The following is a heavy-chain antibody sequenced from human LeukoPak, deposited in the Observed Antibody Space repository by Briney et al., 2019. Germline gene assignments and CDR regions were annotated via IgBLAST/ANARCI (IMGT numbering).Heavy chain of an antibody. Sequence: SETLSLTCAVFADSIYSNKWWSWIRPPPGKGLEWIGEINHSGSTNYNPSLKSRVTISVDTSKNQFSLKLSSVTAADTAVYYCAAGIDLAIAVAGTGAFDIWGQGTMVTVSS. V-gene: IGHV4-4*02. CDR3: AAGIDLAIAVAGTGAFDI. J-gene: IGHJ3*02. CDR2: INHSGST. CDR1: ADSIYSNKW. D-gene: IGHD6-19*01.